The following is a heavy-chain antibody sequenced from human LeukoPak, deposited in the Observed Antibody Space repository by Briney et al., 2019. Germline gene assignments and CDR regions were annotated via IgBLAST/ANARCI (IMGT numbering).Heavy chain of an antibody. V-gene: IGHV4-39*07. Sequence: PSETLSLTCTVSGGSISSSSYYWGWIRQPPGKGLEWIGSIYYSGSTYYNPSLKSRVTISVDTSKNQFSLKLSSVTAADTAVYYCARGLRRPEDGNLYYMDVWGKGTTVTISS. D-gene: IGHD4-23*01. CDR1: GGSISSSSYY. CDR3: ARGLRRPEDGNLYYMDV. CDR2: IYYSGST. J-gene: IGHJ6*03.